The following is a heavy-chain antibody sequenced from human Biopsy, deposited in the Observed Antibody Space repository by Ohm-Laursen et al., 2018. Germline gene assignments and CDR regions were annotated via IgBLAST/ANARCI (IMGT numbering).Heavy chain of an antibody. D-gene: IGHD4/OR15-4a*01. CDR2: MSRSGDTI. V-gene: IGHV3-11*04. CDR1: GSTFQNAW. Sequence: SLRLSCAASGSTFQNAWLSWVRQAQGKGLEWVSYMSRSGDTIYYADSVKGRFTISRDNAKSSLYLQMNSLRADDPAVYYCARGANPFHYWGRGTLVTVSS. J-gene: IGHJ4*02. CDR3: ARGANPFHY.